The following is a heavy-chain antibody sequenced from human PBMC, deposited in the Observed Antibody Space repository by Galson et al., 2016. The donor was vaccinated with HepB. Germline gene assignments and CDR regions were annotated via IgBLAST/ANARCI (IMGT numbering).Heavy chain of an antibody. CDR2: VSYDGGNK. Sequence: SLRLSCAASGITFDNFAMYWVRQSPAKGLAWVAVVSYDGGNKYYADSVKGRFTVSRDNSKNMAFLQMNSLRTDDTAVYYCAGARRKDGGYYHFDYWGQGTLVTVSS. D-gene: IGHD2/OR15-2a*01. CDR1: GITFDNFA. V-gene: IGHV3-30-3*01. J-gene: IGHJ4*02. CDR3: AGARRKDGGYYHFDY.